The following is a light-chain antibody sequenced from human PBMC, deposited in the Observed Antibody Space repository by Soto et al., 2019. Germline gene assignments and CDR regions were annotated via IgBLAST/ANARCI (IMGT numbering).Light chain of an antibody. V-gene: IGKV3-20*01. Sequence: EIVLTQSPGTLSLSPGERATLSCRASQSVSSSYLAWYQQKPGQAPRHLIYGASSRATGIPDRFSGSGSGTDFTLTISRLEPEEFAVYYCQQYGSSQYTFGQGTKLEIK. CDR2: GAS. J-gene: IGKJ2*01. CDR1: QSVSSSY. CDR3: QQYGSSQYT.